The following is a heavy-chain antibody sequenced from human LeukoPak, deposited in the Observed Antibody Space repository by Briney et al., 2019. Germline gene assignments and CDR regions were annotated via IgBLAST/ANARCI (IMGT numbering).Heavy chain of an antibody. Sequence: ASVKVSCKASGYTFTSYGISWVRQAPGQGLEWMGWINPNSGGTNYAQKFQGRVTMTRDTSISTAYMELSRLRSDDTAVYYCAREESGTPLWYWGQGTLVTVSS. V-gene: IGHV1-2*02. CDR3: AREESGTPLWY. J-gene: IGHJ4*02. CDR1: GYTFTSYG. CDR2: INPNSGGT. D-gene: IGHD3-3*01.